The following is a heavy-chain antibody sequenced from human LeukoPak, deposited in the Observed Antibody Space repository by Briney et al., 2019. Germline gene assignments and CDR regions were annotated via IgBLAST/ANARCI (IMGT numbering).Heavy chain of an antibody. V-gene: IGHV1-69*05. CDR3: ARGVYHLLPGGDWFDS. CDR2: IIPIFGTT. Sequence: GSSVKLSCKTSGGTFSTYSITWVRQAPGQGLEWVGGIIPIFGTTNYAQKFQGRVNITTDESNSTAYMELSTLRSEDTAVYYCARGVYHLLPGGDWFDSWGQGTLVTVSS. D-gene: IGHD1-14*01. J-gene: IGHJ5*01. CDR1: GGTFSTYS.